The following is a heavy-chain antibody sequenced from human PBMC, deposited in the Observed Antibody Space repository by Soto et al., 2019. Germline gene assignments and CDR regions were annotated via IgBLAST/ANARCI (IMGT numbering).Heavy chain of an antibody. CDR3: ARETTETTRCFDP. D-gene: IGHD4-17*01. Sequence: QVQLVQSGAEVKKPGASVKVSCKASGYTFARYYIHWVRQAPGQGLEWMGIINPSGGSTNYAQKFQGRVTMTRDTSTSKVYMELSSLSSEDAAVYYCARETTETTRCFDPWGQGTLVTVSS. CDR1: GYTFARYY. CDR2: INPSGGST. V-gene: IGHV1-46*01. J-gene: IGHJ5*02.